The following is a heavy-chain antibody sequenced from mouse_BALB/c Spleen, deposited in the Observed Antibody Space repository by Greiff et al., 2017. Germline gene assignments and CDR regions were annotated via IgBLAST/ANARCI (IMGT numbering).Heavy chain of an antibody. CDR3: AHSSPLPMDY. CDR1: GYAFTNYL. Sequence: QVQLKESGAELVRPGTSVKVSCKASGYAFTNYLIEWVKQRPGQGLAWIGVINPGSGGTNYNEKFKGKATLTADKSSSTAYMQLSSLTSDDSAVYFCAHSSPLPMDYWGQGTSVTVAS. D-gene: IGHD1-1*01. CDR2: INPGSGGT. V-gene: IGHV1-54*01. J-gene: IGHJ4*01.